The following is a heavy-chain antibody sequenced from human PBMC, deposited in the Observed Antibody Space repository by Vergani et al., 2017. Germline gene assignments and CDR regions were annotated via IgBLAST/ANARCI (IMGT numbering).Heavy chain of an antibody. V-gene: IGHV4-59*01. J-gene: IGHJ4*02. CDR1: GGSISSYY. Sequence: QVQLQESGPGLVKPSETLSLTCTVSGGSISSYYWSWIRQPPGKGLEWIGYIYYSGSTNYNPSLKSRVTISVDTSKNQFSLKLSSVTAADTAVYYGARYPARGAAAFHWGQGTLGTVSS. D-gene: IGHD6-13*01. CDR3: ARYPARGAAAFH. CDR2: IYYSGST.